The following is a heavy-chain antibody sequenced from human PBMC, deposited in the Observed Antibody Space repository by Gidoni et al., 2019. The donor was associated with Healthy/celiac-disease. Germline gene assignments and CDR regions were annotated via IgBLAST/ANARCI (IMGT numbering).Heavy chain of an antibody. V-gene: IGHV1-69*01. J-gene: IGHJ5*02. CDR2: INPIFGTA. D-gene: IGHD3-22*01. CDR3: ARDGYVNYYDSGGWFDP. Sequence: QVQLVQSGAEVKKPGSSVKVSCKASGGTVSSYAISWVRQAPGQGLEWMGGINPIFGTANYAQKFQGRVTITADESTSTAYMELSSLRSEDTAVYYCARDGYVNYYDSGGWFDPWGQGTLVTVSS. CDR1: GGTVSSYA.